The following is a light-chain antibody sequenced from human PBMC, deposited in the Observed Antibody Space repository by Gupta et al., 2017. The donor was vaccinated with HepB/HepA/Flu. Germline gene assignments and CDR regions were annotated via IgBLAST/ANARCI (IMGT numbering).Light chain of an antibody. Sequence: SLLTQPPSASGTPGQRVTISCSGGRSNIASNSVNWYQQLPGTAPKLLIYNHDQRPSGVPDRFSGSKSGTSASLAISGLQSEDEADYYGASWDGILNGWVFGGGTKLTVL. CDR1: RSNIASNS. CDR2: NHD. V-gene: IGLV1-44*01. CDR3: ASWDGILNGWV. J-gene: IGLJ3*02.